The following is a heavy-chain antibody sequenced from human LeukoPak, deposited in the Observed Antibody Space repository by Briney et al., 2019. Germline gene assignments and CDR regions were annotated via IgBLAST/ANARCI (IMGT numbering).Heavy chain of an antibody. CDR1: GFSFSSYW. D-gene: IGHD3-10*01. V-gene: IGHV3-74*03. CDR3: VRDGHRFDFDY. Sequence: PGGSLRLSCAASGFSFSSYWMHWVRQVPGKGLVWVSRIKGDGSDTAYADSAKGRFTISRDNAKHTLYLQMTSLRVDDTAVYYCVRDGHRFDFDYWGQGTLVTVSS. CDR2: IKGDGSDT. J-gene: IGHJ4*02.